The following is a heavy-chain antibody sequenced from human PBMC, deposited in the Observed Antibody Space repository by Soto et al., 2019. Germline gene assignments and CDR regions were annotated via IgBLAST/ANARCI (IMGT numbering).Heavy chain of an antibody. CDR3: ARXLWGYSKERVGYNWFDP. V-gene: IGHV6-1*01. Sequence: SQTLSLPCAISGDSVSSNSAAWNWIRQSPSRGLEWLGRTYYRSKWYNDYAVSVKSRITINPDTSKNQFSLQLNSVTPEDTAVYYCARXLWGYSKERVGYNWFDPWGQGTLVTVSS. CDR2: TYYRSKWYN. CDR1: GDSVSSNSAA. J-gene: IGHJ5*02. D-gene: IGHD6-13*01.